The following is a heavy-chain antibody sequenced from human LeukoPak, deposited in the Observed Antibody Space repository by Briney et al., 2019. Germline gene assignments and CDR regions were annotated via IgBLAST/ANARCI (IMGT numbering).Heavy chain of an antibody. J-gene: IGHJ6*04. CDR3: ARGYSSSWYSV. CDR2: INHSGST. CDR1: GGSFSGYY. V-gene: IGHV4-34*01. Sequence: PSETLSLTCAVYGGSFSGYYWSWIRQPPGKGLEWIGEINHSGSTNYNPSLKRRVTISVDTSKNQLSLKLSSVTAADTAVYYCARGYSSSWYSVWGKGTTVTVSS. D-gene: IGHD6-13*01.